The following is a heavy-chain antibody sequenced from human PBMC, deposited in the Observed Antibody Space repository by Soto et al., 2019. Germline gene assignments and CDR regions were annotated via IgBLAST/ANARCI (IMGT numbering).Heavy chain of an antibody. J-gene: IGHJ4*02. CDR2: IWYDGSKK. CDR1: GFRFSTYG. CDR3: ARDREGTANALTFDY. D-gene: IGHD2-8*02. Sequence: PGGSLRLSCAASGFRFSTYGMHWVRQAPGKGLEWVAVIWYDGSKKYYADSVKGRFTISRDTSKNTLYLQMNSLRAEDTAVYYCARDREGTANALTFDYWGQGALVTVSS. V-gene: IGHV3-33*01.